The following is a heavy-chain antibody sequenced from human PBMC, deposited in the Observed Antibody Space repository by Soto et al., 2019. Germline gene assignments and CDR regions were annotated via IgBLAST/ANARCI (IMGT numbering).Heavy chain of an antibody. CDR3: ARGSNAVVSGLGDFDY. V-gene: IGHV1-3*01. D-gene: IGHD3-22*01. J-gene: IGHJ4*02. CDR1: GYTFTSCT. CDR2: INADNGDT. Sequence: QVQLVQSGAEVRKPGASVKVSCKASGYTFTSCTLHWVRQAPGHSPEWMGWINADNGDTKYSQNFQGRVTITRDTSASTVYLEVSSLRSEDTAVYFCARGSNAVVSGLGDFDYWGQGTLVTVSS.